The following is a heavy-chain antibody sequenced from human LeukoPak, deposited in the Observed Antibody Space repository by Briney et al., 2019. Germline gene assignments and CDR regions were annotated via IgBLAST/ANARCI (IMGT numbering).Heavy chain of an antibody. V-gene: IGHV4-59*01. CDR1: GGSISSYY. Sequence: SETLSLTCTVSGGSISSYYWSWIGQPPGKGLEWIGYIYYSGSTNYNPSLKSRVTISVDTSKNQFSLKLSSVTAADTAVYYCASLYCSSTSCYDYWGQGTLVTVSS. J-gene: IGHJ4*02. CDR3: ASLYCSSTSCYDY. D-gene: IGHD2-2*01. CDR2: IYYSGST.